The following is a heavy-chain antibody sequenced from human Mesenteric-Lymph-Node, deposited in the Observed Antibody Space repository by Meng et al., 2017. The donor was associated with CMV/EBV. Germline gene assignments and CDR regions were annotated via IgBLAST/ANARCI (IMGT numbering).Heavy chain of an antibody. Sequence: GESLKISCAAAGFTISSYAMSWVRQAPGKGLEWVSTLAFSSGNTYYADSVKGRFTISRDNSKNTVYVQMNSLRAEDTAVYYCARDLESEQRDYGLDVWGQGTTVTVSS. CDR1: GFTISSYA. CDR2: LAFSSGNT. V-gene: IGHV3-23*01. D-gene: IGHD4/OR15-4a*01. J-gene: IGHJ6*02. CDR3: ARDLESEQRDYGLDV.